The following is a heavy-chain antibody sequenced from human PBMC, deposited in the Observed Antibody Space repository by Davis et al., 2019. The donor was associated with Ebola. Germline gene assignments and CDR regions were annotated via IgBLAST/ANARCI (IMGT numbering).Heavy chain of an antibody. J-gene: IGHJ5*02. CDR3: ARRIVVVPAQRVGIYNWFDP. Sequence: SETLSLTCTVSGGSISSYYWSWIRQPPGKGLEWIGYIYYSGSTNYNPSLKSRVTISVDTSKNQFSLKLSSVTAADTAVYYCARRIVVVPAQRVGIYNWFDPWGQGTLVTVSS. CDR2: IYYSGST. CDR1: GGSISSYY. V-gene: IGHV4-59*08. D-gene: IGHD2-2*01.